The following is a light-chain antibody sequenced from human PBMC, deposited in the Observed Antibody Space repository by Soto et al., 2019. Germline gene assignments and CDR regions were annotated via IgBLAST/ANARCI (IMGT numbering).Light chain of an antibody. CDR2: GAS. CDR3: QQYGSSHT. CDR1: QSVSSSY. V-gene: IGKV3-20*01. J-gene: IGKJ2*01. Sequence: EIVLTQSPGTLSLSPGERATLSCRASQSVSSSYLAWYQQKPGQAPRLLIYGASSRATGIPDRFSGSGSGTEFTLTISRLEPEAFAVYYCQQYGSSHTFGQGTKLEIK.